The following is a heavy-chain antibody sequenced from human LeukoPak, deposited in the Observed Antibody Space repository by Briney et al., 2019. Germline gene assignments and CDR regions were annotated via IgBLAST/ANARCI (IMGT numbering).Heavy chain of an antibody. CDR3: ASAQYSSGWYLLDY. CDR1: GFTFSTYA. J-gene: IGHJ4*02. Sequence: GGSLRFSCAGSGFTFSTYAMSWVRQAPGKGLEWVSVIYSGGSTYYADSVKGRFTISRDNSKNTLYLQMNSLRAEDTAVYYCASAQYSSGWYLLDYWGQGTLVTVSS. D-gene: IGHD6-19*01. V-gene: IGHV3-53*01. CDR2: IYSGGST.